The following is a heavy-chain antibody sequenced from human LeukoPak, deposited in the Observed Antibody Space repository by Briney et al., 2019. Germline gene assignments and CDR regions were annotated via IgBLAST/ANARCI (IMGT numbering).Heavy chain of an antibody. CDR1: GFTFSSYS. V-gene: IGHV3-21*01. Sequence: GGSLRLSCAASGFTFSSYSMNWVRQAPGKGLEWVSSISSSSSYIYYADSVKGRFTISRDNAKNSLYLQMNSLRAEDTAVYYCAREPVMVTAAAFDIWGQGTMVTVSS. J-gene: IGHJ3*02. CDR3: AREPVMVTAAAFDI. D-gene: IGHD2-21*02. CDR2: ISSSSSYI.